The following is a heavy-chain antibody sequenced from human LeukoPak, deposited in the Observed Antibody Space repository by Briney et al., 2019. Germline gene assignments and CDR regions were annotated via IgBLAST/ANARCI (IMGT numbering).Heavy chain of an antibody. CDR3: ARLLLGYCSGGSCVAPNWFDP. D-gene: IGHD2-15*01. Sequence: GESLNISCKGSGYSFTIYWIGWVRQMPGKGLEWMGIIYPGDSDTRYSPSFQGQVTISADKSISTAYLQWSSLKASDTAMYYCARLLLGYCSGGSCVAPNWFDPWGQGTLVTVSS. CDR2: IYPGDSDT. V-gene: IGHV5-51*01. J-gene: IGHJ5*02. CDR1: GYSFTIYW.